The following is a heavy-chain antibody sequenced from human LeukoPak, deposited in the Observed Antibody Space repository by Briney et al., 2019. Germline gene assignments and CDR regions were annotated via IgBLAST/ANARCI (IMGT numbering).Heavy chain of an antibody. Sequence: GGSLRLSCAASGFTFSSYSMNWVRQAPGKGLEWVSSISGSSSYIYYADSVKGRFTISKDNAKNSLYLQMNSLRAEDTAVYYCARRAVAGAFDIWGQGTMVTVSS. J-gene: IGHJ3*02. V-gene: IGHV3-21*01. CDR3: ARRAVAGAFDI. CDR1: GFTFSSYS. D-gene: IGHD6-19*01. CDR2: ISGSSSYI.